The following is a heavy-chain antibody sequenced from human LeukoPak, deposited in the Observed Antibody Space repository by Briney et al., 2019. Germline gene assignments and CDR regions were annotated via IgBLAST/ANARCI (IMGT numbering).Heavy chain of an antibody. V-gene: IGHV3-30*18. Sequence: GRSLRLSCAASGFTFSSYGMHWVRQAPGKGLEWVAVISYDGSNKYYADSVKGRFTISRDNSKNTLYLQMNSLRAEDTAVYYCAKRRDGYNFDYFDYWGQGTLVTVFS. J-gene: IGHJ4*02. CDR3: AKRRDGYNFDYFDY. CDR1: GFTFSSYG. CDR2: ISYDGSNK. D-gene: IGHD5-24*01.